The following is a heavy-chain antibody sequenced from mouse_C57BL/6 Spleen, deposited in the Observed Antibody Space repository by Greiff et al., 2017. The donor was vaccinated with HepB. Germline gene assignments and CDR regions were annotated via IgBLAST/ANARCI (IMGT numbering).Heavy chain of an antibody. CDR2: IYPGDGDT. CDR3: ARYGLDY. D-gene: IGHD1-1*02. Sequence: VKLQESGPELVKPGASVKISCKASGYAFSSSWMNWVKQRPGKGLEWIGRIYPGDGDTNYNGKFKGKATLTADESSSTAYMQLSSLTSEDSAVYFCARYGLDYWGQGTTLTVSS. V-gene: IGHV1-82*01. CDR1: GYAFSSSW. J-gene: IGHJ2*01.